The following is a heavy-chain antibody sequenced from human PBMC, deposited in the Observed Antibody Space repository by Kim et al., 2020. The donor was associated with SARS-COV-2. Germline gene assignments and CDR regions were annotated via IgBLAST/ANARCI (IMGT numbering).Heavy chain of an antibody. V-gene: IGHV3-30*18. J-gene: IGHJ6*02. Sequence: GGSLRLSCAASGFTFSSYGMHWVRQAPGKGLEWVAVISYDGSNKYYADSVKGRFTISRDNSKNTLYLQMNSLRAADTAVYYCAKASLGSGSYYRTYYYYGMDVWGQGTTVTVSS. CDR3: AKASLGSGSYYRTYYYYGMDV. CDR1: GFTFSSYG. D-gene: IGHD3-10*02. CDR2: ISYDGSNK.